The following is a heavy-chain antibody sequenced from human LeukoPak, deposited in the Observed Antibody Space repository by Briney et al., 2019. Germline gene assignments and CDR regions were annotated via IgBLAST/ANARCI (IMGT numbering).Heavy chain of an antibody. D-gene: IGHD3-22*01. CDR3: ARDTMIVVAQGYYYYYGMDV. Sequence: SQTLSLTCAISGDSVSSNSAAWNWIRQSPSRGLEWLGRTYYRSKWYNDYAVSVKSRITINPDTSKNQFSLQLDSVTPEDTAVYYCARDTMIVVAQGYYYYYGMDVWGQGTTVTVSS. J-gene: IGHJ6*02. V-gene: IGHV6-1*01. CDR1: GDSVSSNSAA. CDR2: TYYRSKWYN.